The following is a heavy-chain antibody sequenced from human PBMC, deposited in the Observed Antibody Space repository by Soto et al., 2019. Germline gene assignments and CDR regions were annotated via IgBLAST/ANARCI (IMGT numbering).Heavy chain of an antibody. CDR1: GGSISSGGYY. CDR2: IYYSGST. V-gene: IGHV4-31*03. CDR3: ARDRIAAAGGWFDP. D-gene: IGHD6-13*01. J-gene: IGHJ5*02. Sequence: TLSLTCTVSGGSISSGGYYWSWIRQHPGKGLEWIGYIYYSGSTYYNPSLKSRVTISVDTSKNQFSLKLSSVTAADTAVYYCARDRIAAAGGWFDPWGQGTLVTVSS.